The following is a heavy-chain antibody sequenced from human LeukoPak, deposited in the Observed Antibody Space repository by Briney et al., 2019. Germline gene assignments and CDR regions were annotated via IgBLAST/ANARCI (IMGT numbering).Heavy chain of an antibody. V-gene: IGHV3-23*01. D-gene: IGHD5-24*01. CDR1: GFTFSSFS. CDR2: LSTSGAAT. Sequence: GGSLRLSCATSGFTFSSFSMNWVRQAPGKGLEWVSTLSTSGAATYYADSVKGRFTISRDNSQNTLYLQMNSLRAEDTAVYYCARDNEMATILDYWGQGTLVTVSS. J-gene: IGHJ4*02. CDR3: ARDNEMATILDY.